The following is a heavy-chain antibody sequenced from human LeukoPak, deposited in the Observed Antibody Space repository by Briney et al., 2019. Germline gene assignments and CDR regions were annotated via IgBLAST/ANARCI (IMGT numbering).Heavy chain of an antibody. CDR3: ARDLVVLTGDVDY. Sequence: GGSLRLSCAASGFTFSSYSMNWVRQAPGKGLEWVSSISSSSSYIYYADSVKGRFTISRDNAKNSLYLQMNSLRAEDTAVYYCARDLVVLTGDVDYWGQGTLVTVSS. V-gene: IGHV3-21*01. CDR2: ISSSSSYI. CDR1: GFTFSSYS. D-gene: IGHD7-27*01. J-gene: IGHJ4*02.